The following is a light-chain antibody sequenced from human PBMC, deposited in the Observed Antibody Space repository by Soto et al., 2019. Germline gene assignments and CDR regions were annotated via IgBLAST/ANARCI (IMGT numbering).Light chain of an antibody. CDR2: RAS. CDR3: QQYDSYPYT. J-gene: IGKJ2*01. Sequence: DIQMTQSPSTLSASVGDRVTITCRASQSISTYLAWFQLKPGKAPGLLIYRASSLESGVPSRFSGSGSGTEFTVTISNLQPDDFATDYCQQYDSYPYTFGQGTKLEIK. CDR1: QSISTY. V-gene: IGKV1-5*03.